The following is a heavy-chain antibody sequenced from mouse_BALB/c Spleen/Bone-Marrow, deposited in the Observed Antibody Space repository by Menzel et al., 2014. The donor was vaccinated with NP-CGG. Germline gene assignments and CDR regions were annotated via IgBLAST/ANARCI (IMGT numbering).Heavy chain of an antibody. D-gene: IGHD2-4*01. CDR2: IDPANGDT. CDR1: GFNIKDTY. CDR3: ARYLIFYDYDEAMDY. Sequence: VHVKQSGAELVEPGASVKLSCTASGFNIKDTYMHWVKQRPEQGLEWIGRIDPANGDTKYDPKFQGKATITADTSSNTAYLQLSSLTSEDTAVYYCARYLIFYDYDEAMDYWGQGTSVTVSS. V-gene: IGHV14-3*02. J-gene: IGHJ4*01.